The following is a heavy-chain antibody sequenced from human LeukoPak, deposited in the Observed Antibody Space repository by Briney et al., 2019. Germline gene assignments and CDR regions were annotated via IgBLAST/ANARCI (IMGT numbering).Heavy chain of an antibody. CDR3: TTPGYSNFDY. J-gene: IGHJ4*02. D-gene: IGHD2-2*03. V-gene: IGHV3-30*02. Sequence: GGSLRLSCAASGFTFSSYGMHWVRQAPGKGLEWVAFIRYDGSNKYYADSVKGRFTISRDNSKNTLYLQMNSLRAEDTAVYYCTTPGYSNFDYWGQGTLVTVSS. CDR2: IRYDGSNK. CDR1: GFTFSSYG.